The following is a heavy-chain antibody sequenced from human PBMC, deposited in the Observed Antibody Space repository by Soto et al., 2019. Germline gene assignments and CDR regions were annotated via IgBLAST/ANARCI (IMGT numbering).Heavy chain of an antibody. J-gene: IGHJ4*02. Sequence: EVQVVESGGGLVQPGGSLRLSCAASGFTLSTYWMTWVRQAPGKGLEWVANIKQDGSEKYYVDSVKGRFTVSRDNAKNSLSLQMNRMRTEDTAVYYCGTADRGTAAGGTVQWGQGTLVTVSS. D-gene: IGHD6-13*01. CDR2: IKQDGSEK. CDR3: GTADRGTAAGGTVQ. CDR1: GFTLSTYW. V-gene: IGHV3-7*01.